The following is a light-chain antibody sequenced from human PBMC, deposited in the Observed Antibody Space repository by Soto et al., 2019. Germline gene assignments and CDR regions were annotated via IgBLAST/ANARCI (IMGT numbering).Light chain of an antibody. CDR2: GAS. CDR3: HQYGTSPDT. V-gene: IGKV3-20*01. Sequence: EIVLTQSPGTLSLSPGERATVSCRASQSVSSSHLAWYQQKFGQAPRLLIYGASSRAAGIPDRFSGSGSGTDFTLTISRLEPEDFAVYYCHQYGTSPDTFGQGTKV. J-gene: IGKJ1*01. CDR1: QSVSSSH.